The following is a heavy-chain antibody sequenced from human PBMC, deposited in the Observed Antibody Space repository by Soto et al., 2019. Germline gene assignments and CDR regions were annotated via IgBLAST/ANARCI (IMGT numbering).Heavy chain of an antibody. CDR2: ISYDGSNK. D-gene: IGHD2-2*01. J-gene: IGHJ6*02. Sequence: PGGSLRLSCAASGFTFSSYAMHWVRQAPGKGLEWVAVISYDGSNKYYADSVKGRFTISRDNSKNTLYLQMNSLRAEDTAVYYCARDGLRYQLLSRYGMDVWGQGTTVTVSS. CDR3: ARDGLRYQLLSRYGMDV. V-gene: IGHV3-30-3*01. CDR1: GFTFSSYA.